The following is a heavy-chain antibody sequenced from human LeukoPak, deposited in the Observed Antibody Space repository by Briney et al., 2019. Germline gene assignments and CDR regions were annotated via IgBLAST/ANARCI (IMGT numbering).Heavy chain of an antibody. V-gene: IGHV3-7*01. CDR2: IKQDGSEK. CDR3: ARDRSSSWSGDY. J-gene: IGHJ4*02. CDR1: GFTFSNYW. Sequence: GGSLRLSCAASGFTFSNYWMGWVRQAPGKGLERVANIKQDGSEKYYVDSVKGRFTISRDNAKKSLYLQMNSLRDEDTAVYYCARDRSSSWSGDYWGQGTLVTVSS. D-gene: IGHD6-13*01.